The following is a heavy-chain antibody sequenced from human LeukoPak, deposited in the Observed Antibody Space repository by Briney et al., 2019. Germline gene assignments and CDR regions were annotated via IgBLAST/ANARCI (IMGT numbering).Heavy chain of an antibody. V-gene: IGHV4-59*01. Sequence: KPSETLSLTCTVSGGSISSYYWSWIRQPPGKGLEWIGYIYHSGSTNYNPSLKSRVTISVDTSKNQFSLKLSSVTAADTAVYYCARDKGIAAAGPQTYYGMDVWGQGTTVTVSS. CDR1: GGSISSYY. CDR2: IYHSGST. CDR3: ARDKGIAAAGPQTYYGMDV. D-gene: IGHD6-13*01. J-gene: IGHJ6*02.